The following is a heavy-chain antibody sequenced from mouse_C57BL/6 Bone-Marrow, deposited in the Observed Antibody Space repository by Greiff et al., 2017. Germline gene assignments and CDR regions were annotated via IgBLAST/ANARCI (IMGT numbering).Heavy chain of an antibody. CDR1: GYTFTNYW. CDR2: IYPGGGYT. Sequence: VQLQQSGAELVRPGTSVKMSCKASGYTFTNYWIGWAKQRPGHGLEWIGDIYPGGGYTNYNEKFKGKATLTADKSSSTDYMQFSSLTSEDSAIYYCARINLGRFDYWGQGTTLTVSS. V-gene: IGHV1-63*01. D-gene: IGHD6-1*01. J-gene: IGHJ2*01. CDR3: ARINLGRFDY.